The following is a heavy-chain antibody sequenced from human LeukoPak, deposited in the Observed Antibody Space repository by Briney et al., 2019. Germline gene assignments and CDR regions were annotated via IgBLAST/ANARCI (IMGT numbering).Heavy chain of an antibody. CDR2: FNPEDGER. J-gene: IGHJ1*01. CDR1: GYTLTELS. D-gene: IGHD3-3*01. Sequence: ASVKLSCKVSGYTLTELSMHWVRQAPGKGLEWMGGFNPEDGERIYAQKFQGRVTMTEDTSTDTAYMEPRSLRSEDTAVYYCATGGGSGPYFQEWGQGTLVTVSS. CDR3: ATGGGSGPYFQE. V-gene: IGHV1-24*01.